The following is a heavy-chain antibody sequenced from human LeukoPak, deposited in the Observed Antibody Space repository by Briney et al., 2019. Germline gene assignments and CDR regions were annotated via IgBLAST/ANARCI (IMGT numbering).Heavy chain of an antibody. D-gene: IGHD1-26*01. CDR3: AKEIDQIVGATLDY. CDR2: ISGSGGST. CDR1: GFTFSSYA. J-gene: IGHJ4*02. V-gene: IGHV3-23*01. Sequence: GGSLRLSCAASGFTFSSYAMSWVRQAPGKGLEWVSAISGSGGSTYYADSVKGRFTISRGNSKNTLYLQMNSLRAEDTAVYYCAKEIDQIVGATLDYWGQGTLVTVSS.